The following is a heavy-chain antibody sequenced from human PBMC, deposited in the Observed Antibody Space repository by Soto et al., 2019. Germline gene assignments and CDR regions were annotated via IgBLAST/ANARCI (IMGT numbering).Heavy chain of an antibody. V-gene: IGHV4-38-2*01. CDR1: GYSISSGYY. Sequence: QMQLQESGPGLVKPSETLSLTCAVSGYSISSGYYWGWLRQPPGKGLEWLGTTYYGASSYYNPSLRSRITILLAASTNQLSLKLSCVTAADTAVYFCVRVAGSASWYESDSWGQGILVTVSS. CDR2: TYYGASS. CDR3: VRVAGSASWYESDS. D-gene: IGHD6-13*01. J-gene: IGHJ4*02.